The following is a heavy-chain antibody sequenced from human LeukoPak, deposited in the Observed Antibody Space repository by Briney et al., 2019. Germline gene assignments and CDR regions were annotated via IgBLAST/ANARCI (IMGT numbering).Heavy chain of an antibody. CDR1: GFTFSSYA. CDR3: AKLGTMIVVDSILWY. CDR2: ISGSGGST. Sequence: PGGSLRLSCAASGFTFSSYAMSWVRQAPGKGLERVSAISGSGGSTYYADSVKGRFTISRDNSKNTLYLQMNSLRAEDTAVYYCAKLGTMIVVDSILWYWGQGTLVTVSS. D-gene: IGHD3-22*01. J-gene: IGHJ4*02. V-gene: IGHV3-23*01.